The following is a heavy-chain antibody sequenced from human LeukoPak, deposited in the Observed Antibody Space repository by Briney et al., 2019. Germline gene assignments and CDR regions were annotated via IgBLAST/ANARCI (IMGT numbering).Heavy chain of an antibody. CDR2: IRYDGSNK. CDR1: GFTFSSYG. V-gene: IGHV3-30*02. D-gene: IGHD1-26*01. Sequence: GGSLRLSCAASGFTFSSYGMHWVRQAPGKGLEWVAFIRYDGSNKYYADSVKGRFTISRGNSKNTLYLQMNSLRAEDTAVYYCARSDGYSGSSGGYWGQGTPSPSPQ. J-gene: IGHJ4*02. CDR3: ARSDGYSGSSGGY.